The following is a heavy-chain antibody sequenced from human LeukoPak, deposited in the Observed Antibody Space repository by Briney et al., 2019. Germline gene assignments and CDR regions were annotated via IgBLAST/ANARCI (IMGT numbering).Heavy chain of an antibody. D-gene: IGHD3-22*01. V-gene: IGHV3-23*01. Sequence: GGSLRLSCAASGFTFSSYAINWVRQAPGKGLEWVSGISGSGTNTYYADSVKGRFTISRDNSKNTLYMQMNSLRAEDTAVYYCARGRNYYDSSVPYWGQGTLVTVSS. CDR1: GFTFSSYA. J-gene: IGHJ4*02. CDR3: ARGRNYYDSSVPY. CDR2: ISGSGTNT.